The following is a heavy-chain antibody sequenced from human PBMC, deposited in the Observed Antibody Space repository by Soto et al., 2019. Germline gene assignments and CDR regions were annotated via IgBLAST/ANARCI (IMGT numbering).Heavy chain of an antibody. CDR3: ATWHEREHAYDV. Sequence: ESGGGLIQPGESLRLSCAAFGLTISGKKYVAWVRQAPGKGLEWVSGLYDVDGSFYADSVRGRFTTSSDSSKTTVYLRMNDLRPDDTAVYYCATWHEREHAYDVWGQGTTVTVSS. CDR1: GLTISGKKY. V-gene: IGHV3-53*01. CDR2: LYDVDGS. D-gene: IGHD1-1*01. J-gene: IGHJ3*01.